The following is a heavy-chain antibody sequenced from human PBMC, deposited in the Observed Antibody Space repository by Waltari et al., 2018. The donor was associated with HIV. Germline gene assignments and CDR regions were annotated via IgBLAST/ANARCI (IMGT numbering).Heavy chain of an antibody. J-gene: IGHJ5*02. CDR1: GFSFNRYG. CDR2: INWKGESP. CDR3: ARIRRKFGEPRPTGWFDP. D-gene: IGHD3-10*01. Sequence: EVQLVESGGGVVRPGGSLRLSCVASGFSFNRYGMSWVWQGPGKGLEGGSGINWKGESPRYGDSVKGRFTISRDNAKNSLYLEMNSLRVEDTAFYYCARIRRKFGEPRPTGWFDPWGQGTQVIVSS. V-gene: IGHV3-20*04.